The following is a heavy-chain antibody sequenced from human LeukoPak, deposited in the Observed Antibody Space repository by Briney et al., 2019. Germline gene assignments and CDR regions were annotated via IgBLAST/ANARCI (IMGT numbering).Heavy chain of an antibody. CDR2: ITSSSSYT. Sequence: GGSLRLSCAASGFTFSTYNVNWVRQAPGKGLERVSSITSSSSYTFYADSVKGRFTISRDNAKNSLYLQMNSLRAEDTAIYYCARDPYNGNYGDSYYNYMDVWGKGTTVTISS. CDR1: GFTFSTYN. D-gene: IGHD1-26*01. CDR3: ARDPYNGNYGDSYYNYMDV. V-gene: IGHV3-21*01. J-gene: IGHJ6*03.